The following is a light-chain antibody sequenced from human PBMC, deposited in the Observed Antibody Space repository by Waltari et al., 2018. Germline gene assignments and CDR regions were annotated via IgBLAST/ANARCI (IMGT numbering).Light chain of an antibody. CDR3: SSYTGSSTPYV. Sequence: QSALTQPASVSGSPGQSLTIPCTGTSSDVGGYNYVSWYQQHPGKAPKLMIYEVSNRPSGVSNRFSGSKSGNTASLTISGLQAEDEADYYCSSYTGSSTPYVFGTGTKVTVL. V-gene: IGLV2-14*01. CDR2: EVS. CDR1: SSDVGGYNY. J-gene: IGLJ1*01.